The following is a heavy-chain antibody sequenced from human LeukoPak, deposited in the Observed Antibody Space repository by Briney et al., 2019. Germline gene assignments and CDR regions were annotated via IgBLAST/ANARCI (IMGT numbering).Heavy chain of an antibody. Sequence: GGSLRLSCAASGLTFSSSWMNWVRQAPGKGLEWVANINPDGSQKDYVDSVKGRFTISRDNAKNSVFLQMNSLRAEDTAVYYCARYSGSFSGWLDPWGQGTLVTVSS. CDR2: INPDGSQK. V-gene: IGHV3-7*01. CDR1: GLTFSSSW. D-gene: IGHD1-26*01. J-gene: IGHJ5*02. CDR3: ARYSGSFSGWLDP.